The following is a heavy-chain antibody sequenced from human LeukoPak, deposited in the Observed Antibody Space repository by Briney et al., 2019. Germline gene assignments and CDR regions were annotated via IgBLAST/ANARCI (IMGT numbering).Heavy chain of an antibody. J-gene: IGHJ5*02. V-gene: IGHV4-34*01. Sequence: PPQTLSPTPAVYGGALCAYYWTSIPEPPGPELKCWREMNHSGSTHYNPSLKSRVTISVDTSKNQFSLKLSSVTAADTAVYYCARGKGLLWFRGANWFDPWGQGTLVTVSS. CDR2: MNHSGST. D-gene: IGHD3-10*01. CDR1: GGALCAYY. CDR3: ARGKGLLWFRGANWFDP.